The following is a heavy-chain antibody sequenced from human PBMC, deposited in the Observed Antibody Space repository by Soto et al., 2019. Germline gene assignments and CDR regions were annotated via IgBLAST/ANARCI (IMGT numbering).Heavy chain of an antibody. Sequence: QVQLVESGGGVVQPGTSLRLSCAASGFTFSSYPMQWVRQAPGQGLEWVALISNDGTIKSYADSVKDRFTISRDNSENTLFLQVNGLRPEDTALYHCARDTGLGMTGRRGFNLWGQGTMVTVSS. CDR3: ARDTGLGMTGRRGFNL. CDR2: ISNDGTIK. V-gene: IGHV3-30-3*01. D-gene: IGHD1-20*01. CDR1: GFTFSSYP. J-gene: IGHJ3*01.